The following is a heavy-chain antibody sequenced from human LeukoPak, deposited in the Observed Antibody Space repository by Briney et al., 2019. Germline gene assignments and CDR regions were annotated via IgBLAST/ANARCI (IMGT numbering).Heavy chain of an antibody. V-gene: IGHV4-59*01. D-gene: IGHD3-3*01. Sequence: SETLSLTCTVSGGSISSYYWSWIRQPPGKGLEWIGYIYYSGSTNYNPSLKSRVTISVDTSKNQFSLNLSSETAADTAVYYCARDSDFWSGYYYMDVWGKGTTVTVSS. CDR2: IYYSGST. CDR3: ARDSDFWSGYYYMDV. CDR1: GGSISSYY. J-gene: IGHJ6*03.